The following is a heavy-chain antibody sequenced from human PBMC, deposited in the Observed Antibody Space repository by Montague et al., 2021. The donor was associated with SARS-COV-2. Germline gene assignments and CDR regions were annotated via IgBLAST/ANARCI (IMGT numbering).Heavy chain of an antibody. CDR3: ALPLGGARFDP. CDR1: GGPITSDNW. Sequence: SETLSLTCAVSGGPITSDNWCTWVRQSPGKGLEWIGEIYHSGTTNYNPSLQSRLTISIDKSRNHLSLNLTSVAAADTAIYYCALPLGGARFDPWGQGILVTVSS. J-gene: IGHJ5*02. D-gene: IGHD3-16*01. CDR2: IYHSGTT. V-gene: IGHV4-4*02.